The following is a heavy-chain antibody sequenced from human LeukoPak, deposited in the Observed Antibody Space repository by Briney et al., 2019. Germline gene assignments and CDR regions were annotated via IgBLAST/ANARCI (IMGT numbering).Heavy chain of an antibody. Sequence: GGSLRLSCAASGFTFSSYGMHWVRQAPGKGLEWVAFIRYDGSNKHYADSVKGRFTISRDNSKNTLYLQMNSLRAEDTAVYYCAKGEAVLWFGELSSYMDVWGKGTTVTISS. D-gene: IGHD3-10*01. J-gene: IGHJ6*03. CDR2: IRYDGSNK. V-gene: IGHV3-30*02. CDR1: GFTFSSYG. CDR3: AKGEAVLWFGELSSYMDV.